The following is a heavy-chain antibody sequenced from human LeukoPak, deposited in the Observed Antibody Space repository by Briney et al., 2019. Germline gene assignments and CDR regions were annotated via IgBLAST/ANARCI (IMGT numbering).Heavy chain of an antibody. V-gene: IGHV1-46*01. D-gene: IGHD1-26*01. CDR2: IYPRDGST. Sequence: ASVKVSCKASGYTFTSNYIHWVRQAPGQGLEWMGIIYPRDGSTSYAQNLQGRVTMTTDTSTSTAYMELRSLTSDDTAVYYCARDLSASLPDYWGQGTLVTVSS. CDR3: ARDLSASLPDY. J-gene: IGHJ4*02. CDR1: GYTFTSNY.